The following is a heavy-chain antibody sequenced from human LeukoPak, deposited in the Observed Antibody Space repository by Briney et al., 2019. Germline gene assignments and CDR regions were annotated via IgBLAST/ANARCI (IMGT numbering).Heavy chain of an antibody. CDR3: VRGGYRGFDYEY. J-gene: IGHJ4*02. Sequence: GGSLRLSCAASGLTFSTYSMNWLRLAPGKGLEWVSSISPDSNYKYYVDSVKGRFTISRDNAKSSLYLQMNSLRAEDTAVYYCVRGGYRGFDYEYWGQGTLVTVSS. CDR1: GLTFSTYS. D-gene: IGHD5-12*01. V-gene: IGHV3-21*01. CDR2: ISPDSNYK.